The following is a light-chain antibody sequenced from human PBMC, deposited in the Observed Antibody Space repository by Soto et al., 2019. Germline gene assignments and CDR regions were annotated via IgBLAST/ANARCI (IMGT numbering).Light chain of an antibody. CDR2: DND. CDR3: APLDRSLSVGV. CDR1: SSNIGNNY. J-gene: IGLJ2*01. V-gene: IGLV1-51*01. Sequence: QSVLTQPPSVSAAPGQKVTISCSGSSSNIGNNYVFWYQQLPGTAPKLLIYDNDKRPSGIPDRFSGSKSGTSATLGITGLQTGAEADYYCAPLDRSLSVGVFGGGTKVTVL.